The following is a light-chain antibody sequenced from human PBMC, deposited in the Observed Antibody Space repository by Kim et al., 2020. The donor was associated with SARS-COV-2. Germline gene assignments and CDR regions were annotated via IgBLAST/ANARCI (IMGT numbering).Light chain of an antibody. V-gene: IGKV3-20*01. CDR3: QQYGNSPR. CDR2: SAS. Sequence: LCPGERASLSCRASQSVISNYLAWYQKKPGQTPRLLILSASSRAPGIPERFSGSGSGTDLTLTISRLEPEDFAVYYCQQYGNSPRFGGGTKVDIK. CDR1: QSVISNY. J-gene: IGKJ4*01.